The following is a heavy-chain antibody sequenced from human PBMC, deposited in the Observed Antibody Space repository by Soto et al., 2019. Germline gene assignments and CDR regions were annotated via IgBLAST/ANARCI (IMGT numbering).Heavy chain of an antibody. Sequence: GGSLRLSCAASGFTFSSYWMSWVRQAPGKGLEWVANIKQDGSEKYYVDSVKGRFTISRDNAKNSLYLQMNSPRAEDTAVYYCAREGKLLWFGEVNAFDIWGQGTMVTVSS. J-gene: IGHJ3*02. CDR3: AREGKLLWFGEVNAFDI. CDR1: GFTFSSYW. D-gene: IGHD3-10*01. V-gene: IGHV3-7*03. CDR2: IKQDGSEK.